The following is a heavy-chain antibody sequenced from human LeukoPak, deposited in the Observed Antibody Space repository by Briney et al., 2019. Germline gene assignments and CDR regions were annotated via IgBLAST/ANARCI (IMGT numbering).Heavy chain of an antibody. V-gene: IGHV3-74*01. CDR1: GFTFSDYW. CDR2: INSDGSNT. CDR3: ARGPSYSYRSFDD. Sequence: GGSLRLSCAASGFTFSDYWMHWVRQAPGKGLVWVSRINSDGSNTNFADSVKGRFTFSRDNAKNTLYLQMNSLRAEDTAVYYCARGPSYSYRSFDDWGRGTLVTVSS. J-gene: IGHJ4*02. D-gene: IGHD5-18*01.